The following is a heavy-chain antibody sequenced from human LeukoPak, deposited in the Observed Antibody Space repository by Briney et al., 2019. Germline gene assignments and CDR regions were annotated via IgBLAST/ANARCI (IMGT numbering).Heavy chain of an antibody. V-gene: IGHV3-23*01. CDR1: GFTFSSYA. J-gene: IGHJ4*02. Sequence: GGSLRPSCAASGFTFSSYAMSWVRQAPGKGLEWVSAISGSGGSTYYADSVKGRFTISRDNSKNTLYLQMNSLGAGDTAVYYCAKTPPNCSGGSCYEDYWGQGTLVTVSS. D-gene: IGHD2-15*01. CDR2: ISGSGGST. CDR3: AKTPPNCSGGSCYEDY.